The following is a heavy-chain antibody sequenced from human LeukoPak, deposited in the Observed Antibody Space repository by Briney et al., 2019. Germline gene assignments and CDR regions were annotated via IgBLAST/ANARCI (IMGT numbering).Heavy chain of an antibody. J-gene: IGHJ4*02. D-gene: IGHD2-15*01. Sequence: GGSLRLSCAASGFTFSSYAMSWVRQAPGKGLEWVSAISGSGGSTYYADSVEGRFTISRDNSKNTLYLQMNSLRAEDTAVYYCAKLTRYCSGGSCHVSPFDYWGQGTLVTVSS. CDR3: AKLTRYCSGGSCHVSPFDY. V-gene: IGHV3-23*01. CDR1: GFTFSSYA. CDR2: ISGSGGST.